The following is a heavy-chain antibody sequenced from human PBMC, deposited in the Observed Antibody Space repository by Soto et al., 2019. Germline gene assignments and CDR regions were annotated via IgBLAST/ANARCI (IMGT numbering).Heavy chain of an antibody. CDR3: ASNSDYRFDY. CDR2: IKEDGSEK. V-gene: IGHV3-7*01. J-gene: IGHJ4*02. Sequence: GGSLRLSCAASGFTFSNYWMSWVRQAPGKGLEWVANIKEDGSEKFYVDSVKGRFTISRDNAKNSLYLQMNSLRAEDTAVYYCASNSDYRFDYWGQGALVTVSS. CDR1: GFTFSNYW. D-gene: IGHD3-16*01.